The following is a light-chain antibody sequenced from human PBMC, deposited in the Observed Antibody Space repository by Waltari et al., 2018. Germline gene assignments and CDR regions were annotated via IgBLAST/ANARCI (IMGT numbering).Light chain of an antibody. V-gene: IGKV3-11*01. Sequence: EVVLTQSPATLSLSPGERATLSCRASQGVSVYLAWYQQHPGQAPRLLIYDASDRATGVPARFSGSGSGTDFTLTISSLEPEDFAVYYCQQRTDRPPVTFGQGTRVEMK. J-gene: IGKJ1*01. CDR3: QQRTDRPPVT. CDR2: DAS. CDR1: QGVSVY.